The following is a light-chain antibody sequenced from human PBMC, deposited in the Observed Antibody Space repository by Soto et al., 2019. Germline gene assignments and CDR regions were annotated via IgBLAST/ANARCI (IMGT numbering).Light chain of an antibody. Sequence: EILVTQAPATLSLSPGERTTLSCRASQSVSSYLDWYQQKTGQAPRLLIYDASNRATGIPARFSGSGSGTDFTLIISSLQPEDFETYFCQQGDSFPLTFGGGTKVDIK. CDR3: QQGDSFPLT. CDR1: QSVSSY. V-gene: IGKV3-11*01. CDR2: DAS. J-gene: IGKJ4*01.